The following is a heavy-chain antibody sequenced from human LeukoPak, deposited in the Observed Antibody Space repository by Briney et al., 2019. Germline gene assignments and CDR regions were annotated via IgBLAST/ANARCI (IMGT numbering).Heavy chain of an antibody. Sequence: ASVKVSCKASGYTFTSYGISWVRQAPGQGLEWMGWISAYNGNTNYAQKLQGRVTMTTDTSTSTAYMELRSLRSDDTAVYYCARDRVIAAADSAFDIWGQGTMVTVSS. V-gene: IGHV1-18*01. CDR2: ISAYNGNT. CDR3: ARDRVIAAADSAFDI. D-gene: IGHD6-13*01. J-gene: IGHJ3*02. CDR1: GYTFTSYG.